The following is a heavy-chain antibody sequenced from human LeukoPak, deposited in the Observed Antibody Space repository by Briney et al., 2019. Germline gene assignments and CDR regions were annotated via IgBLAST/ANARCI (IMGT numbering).Heavy chain of an antibody. D-gene: IGHD3-16*01. V-gene: IGHV3-7*03. Sequence: GGSLRLSCAASGFPFSNYWMSWVRQAPGKGLEWVANMKEDGGEINYVDSVKGRFTISRDNAKNSLYLQMNSLKVEDTAVYYCARVRLGAHFDSWGQGTLVTVSS. J-gene: IGHJ4*02. CDR3: ARVRLGAHFDS. CDR1: GFPFSNYW. CDR2: MKEDGGEI.